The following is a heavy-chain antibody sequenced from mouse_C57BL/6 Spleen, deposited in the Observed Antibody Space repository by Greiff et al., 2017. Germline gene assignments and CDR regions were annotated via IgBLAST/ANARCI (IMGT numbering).Heavy chain of an antibody. J-gene: IGHJ2*01. CDR2: IHPNSGST. Sequence: QVQLQQPGAELVKPGASVKLSCKASGYTFTSYWMHWVKQRPGQGLEWIGMIHPNSGSTNYNEKFKSKATLTVDKSSSTAYMQLSSLTSEDSAVYYCARGRDSSGYPYFDYWGQGTTLTVSS. CDR1: GYTFTSYW. V-gene: IGHV1-64*01. D-gene: IGHD3-2*02. CDR3: ARGRDSSGYPYFDY.